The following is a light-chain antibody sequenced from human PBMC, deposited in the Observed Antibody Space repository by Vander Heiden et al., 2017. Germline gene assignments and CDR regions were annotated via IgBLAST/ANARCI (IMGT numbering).Light chain of an antibody. V-gene: IGLV2-8*01. Sequence: QSALTQPPSASGSPGQSVAISCTGTSSDVADYKYVSWYQQRPGKAPKLMIYEVTKRPSGVPDRCSGSKSGNTASLTVSGLQAEDEADYYCSSYVGSNNYVFGTGTKVTVL. CDR2: EVT. J-gene: IGLJ1*01. CDR3: SSYVGSNNYV. CDR1: SSDVADYKY.